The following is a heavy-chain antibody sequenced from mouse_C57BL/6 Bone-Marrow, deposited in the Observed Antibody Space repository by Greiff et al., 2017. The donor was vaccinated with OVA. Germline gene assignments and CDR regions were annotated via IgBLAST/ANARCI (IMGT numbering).Heavy chain of an antibody. D-gene: IGHD2-2*01. V-gene: IGHV14-3*01. Sequence: EVQGVESVAELVRPGASVKLSCTASGFNIKNTYMHWVKQRPEQGLEWIGRIDPANGNTKYAPKFQGKATITADTSSNTAYLQLSSLTSEDTAIYYCARRGIYGYDGEASWFAYWGQGTLVTVSA. J-gene: IGHJ3*01. CDR2: IDPANGNT. CDR1: GFNIKNTY. CDR3: ARRGIYGYDGEASWFAY.